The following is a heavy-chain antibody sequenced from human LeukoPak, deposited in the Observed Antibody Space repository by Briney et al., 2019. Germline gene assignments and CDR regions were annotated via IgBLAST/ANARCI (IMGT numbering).Heavy chain of an antibody. Sequence: PSETLSLTCTVARVSINDYYWTWIPQPPGKGLEWIGYVSSTGNTNSNPSLRSRVSMSIDASKKQFSLRLNSVTAADTAVYYCARPYYGHSVGDAYDVWGQGTLVPVSS. CDR3: ARPYYGHSVGDAYDV. J-gene: IGHJ3*01. CDR2: VSSTGNT. CDR1: RVSINDYY. D-gene: IGHD4-17*01. V-gene: IGHV4-59*01.